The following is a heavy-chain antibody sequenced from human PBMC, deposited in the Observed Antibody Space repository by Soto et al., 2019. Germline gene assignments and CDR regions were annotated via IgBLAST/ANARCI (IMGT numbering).Heavy chain of an antibody. D-gene: IGHD3-3*01. Sequence: SETLSLTCTVSGGSISSGDYSWSWIRQPPGKGLEWIGYIYYSGSTNYNPSLKSRVTISVDTSKNQFSLKLSSVTAADTAVYYCARMRPNMDYDFWSGPFDPWGQGTLVTVSS. CDR3: ARMRPNMDYDFWSGPFDP. CDR2: IYYSGST. J-gene: IGHJ5*02. V-gene: IGHV4-61*08. CDR1: GGSISSGDYS.